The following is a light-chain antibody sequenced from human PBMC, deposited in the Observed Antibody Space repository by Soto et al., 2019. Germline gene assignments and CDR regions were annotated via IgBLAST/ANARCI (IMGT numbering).Light chain of an antibody. Sequence: QSALTQPPSVSGAPGQRVTISCTGSSSNIGAGYDVHWYQQLPGTAPKLLISGNSNRPSGVPDRFSGSKSGTSASLAITGLQAEDDADYYCQSYDSSLSGWVFGGGTKVTVL. CDR3: QSYDSSLSGWV. CDR1: SSNIGAGYD. J-gene: IGLJ3*02. V-gene: IGLV1-40*01. CDR2: GNS.